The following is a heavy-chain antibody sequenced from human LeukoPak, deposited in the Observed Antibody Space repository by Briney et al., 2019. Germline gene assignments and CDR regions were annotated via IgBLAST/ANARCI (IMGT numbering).Heavy chain of an antibody. V-gene: IGHV3-48*03. CDR2: ISSSGSTI. CDR3: ARVPRGGSYHPFDY. J-gene: IGHJ4*02. Sequence: GGSLRLSCAASGFTFSSYEMNWVRQAPGKGLEWVSYISSSGSTIYYADSVKGRFTISRDNAKNTLYLQMNSLRAEDTAVYYCARVPRGGSYHPFDYWGQGTLVTVSS. CDR1: GFTFSSYE. D-gene: IGHD1-26*01.